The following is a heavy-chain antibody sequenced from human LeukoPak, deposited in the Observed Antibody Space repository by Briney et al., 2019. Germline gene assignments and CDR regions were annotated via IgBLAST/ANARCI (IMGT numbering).Heavy chain of an antibody. CDR1: GFTFSSYG. J-gene: IGHJ4*02. V-gene: IGHV3-7*04. Sequence: PGGSLRLSCAASGFTFSSYGLHWVRQAPGKGLEWVANIKQDGSEKYYVDSVKGRFTISRDNAKNSLYLQMNSLRAEDTAVYYCARGGDCYDYWGQGTLVTVSS. CDR3: ARGGDCYDY. D-gene: IGHD2-21*01. CDR2: IKQDGSEK.